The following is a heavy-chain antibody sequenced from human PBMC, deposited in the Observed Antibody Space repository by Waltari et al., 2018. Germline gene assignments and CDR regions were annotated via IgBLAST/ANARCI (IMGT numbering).Heavy chain of an antibody. Sequence: VQILESGGGLAQPGWSLRPSCVASGFTFHTYVITSVPPTPGKGLQWVAGISGGGARKYVADAVKGRFTITRDNSRNTVFLQMDSLRAEDTALYYCAKCRAMATSFYYYGMDVWGLGTTVTVSS. V-gene: IGHV3-23*01. J-gene: IGHJ6*02. CDR3: AKCRAMATSFYYYGMDV. CDR1: GFTFHTYV. D-gene: IGHD5-18*01. CDR2: ISGGGARK.